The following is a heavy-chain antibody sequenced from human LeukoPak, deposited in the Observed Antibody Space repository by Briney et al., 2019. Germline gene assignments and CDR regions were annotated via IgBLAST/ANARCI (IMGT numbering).Heavy chain of an antibody. J-gene: IGHJ4*02. Sequence: SETLSLTCAVYGGSFSGYYWSWIRQPPGKGLEWVGEINHSGSTNYNPSLKSRVTISVDTSKNQFSLKLSSVTAADTAVYYCAIFFHRRVEPAAMPYWGQGTLVTVSS. D-gene: IGHD2-2*01. CDR3: AIFFHRRVEPAAMPY. CDR1: GGSFSGYY. CDR2: INHSGST. V-gene: IGHV4-34*01.